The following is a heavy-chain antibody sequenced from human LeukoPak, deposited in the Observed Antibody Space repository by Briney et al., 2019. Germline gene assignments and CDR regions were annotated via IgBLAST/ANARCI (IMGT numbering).Heavy chain of an antibody. CDR3: AREGYCSSTSCYRVDI. CDR2: IIPIFGTA. D-gene: IGHD2-2*01. V-gene: IGHV1-69*13. J-gene: IGHJ3*02. CDR1: GGTFSSYA. Sequence: ASVKVSCKASGGTFSSYAISWVRQAPGQGLEWMGGIIPIFGTANYAQKFQGRVTITADESTSTAYMELSSLRSEDTAVYYCAREGYCSSTSCYRVDIWGQGTMVTVSS.